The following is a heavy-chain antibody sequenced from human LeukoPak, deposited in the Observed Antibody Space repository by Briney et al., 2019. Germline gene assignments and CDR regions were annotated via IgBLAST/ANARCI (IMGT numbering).Heavy chain of an antibody. CDR2: IKQDGSEK. J-gene: IGHJ4*02. D-gene: IGHD6-13*01. CDR1: GLTVSNDY. CDR3: ARELVPDY. V-gene: IGHV3-7*01. Sequence: GGSLRLSCAASGLTVSNDYMAWVRQAPGKGLEWVANIKQDGSEKYYVDSVKGRFTISRDNAKNSLYLQMNSLRAEDTAVYYCARELVPDYWGQGTLVTVSS.